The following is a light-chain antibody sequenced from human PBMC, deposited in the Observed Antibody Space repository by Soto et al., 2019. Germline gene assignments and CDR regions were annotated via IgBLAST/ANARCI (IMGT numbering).Light chain of an antibody. Sequence: DIQMTQSPSTLSASVGDRVTLTCRASETINTLLAWYQQKPGKAPKLLIYEAFSLQSGVPSRFSGSGAGTEFTLPFSSLQSDDFATYYCQQYYSYPWTFGQGTKVEIK. CDR1: ETINTL. J-gene: IGKJ1*01. CDR2: EAF. V-gene: IGKV1-5*03. CDR3: QQYYSYPWT.